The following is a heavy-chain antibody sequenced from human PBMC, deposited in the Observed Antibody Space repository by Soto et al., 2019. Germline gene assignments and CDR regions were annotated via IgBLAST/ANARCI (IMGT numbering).Heavy chain of an antibody. D-gene: IGHD2-21*01. CDR1: CGSISSGHYP. CDR2: IYPGGNT. V-gene: IGHV4-30-2*01. J-gene: IGHJ4*02. CDR3: ARMGGVAISP. Sequence: TLSLTCAVSCGSISSGHYPCTWILQPPGKGLEWIGYIYPGGNTYYSPSLKSRVTIALDTSKSLVSLRLNSVTAEDTAVYYCARMGGVAISPWGQGTLVTVSS.